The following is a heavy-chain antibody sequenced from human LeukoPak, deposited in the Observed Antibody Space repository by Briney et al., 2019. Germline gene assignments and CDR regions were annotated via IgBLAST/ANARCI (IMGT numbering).Heavy chain of an antibody. CDR1: GVTFSIYA. V-gene: IGHV1-69*05. J-gene: IGHJ4*02. CDR2: IIPIFGTA. CDR3: ARADVVVVAALDD. Sequence: SVKLSCKASGVTFSIYAISWGRQAPGQGRGWRGGIIPIFGTANYAQKFQGRVTITTDESARTAHMELSSLRSEDTAVYYCARADVVVVAALDDRGQGTLVTV. D-gene: IGHD2-15*01.